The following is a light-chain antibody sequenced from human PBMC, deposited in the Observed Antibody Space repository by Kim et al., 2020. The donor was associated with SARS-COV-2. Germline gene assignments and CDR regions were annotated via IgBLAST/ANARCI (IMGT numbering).Light chain of an antibody. V-gene: IGKV3-20*01. CDR2: CVS. CDR1: HPVCGKY. CDR3: HQYGDSQWT. Sequence: SPGEIVPLSCRASHPVCGKYLAWFQPHPGQAPRLLIYCVSKRLAGVPDRLTGGGSETDFPLTLDRLEPEDFAVYYCHQYGDSQWTFGQGPKVEIK. J-gene: IGKJ1*01.